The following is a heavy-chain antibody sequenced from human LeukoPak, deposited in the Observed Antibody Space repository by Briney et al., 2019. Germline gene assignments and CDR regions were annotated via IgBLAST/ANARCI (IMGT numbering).Heavy chain of an antibody. CDR2: ISSNGGST. V-gene: IGHV3-64D*09. CDR1: GFTFSSYA. CDR3: VKDRFFEQKLAH. Sequence: GWSLTLSCSASGFTFSSYAMHWVRQAPGKGLEYVSAISSNGGSTYYADSVKGRFTISRDNSKNTLYLQMSSLRAEDTAVYYCVKDRFFEQKLAHWGQGTLVTVSS. D-gene: IGHD6-13*01. J-gene: IGHJ4*02.